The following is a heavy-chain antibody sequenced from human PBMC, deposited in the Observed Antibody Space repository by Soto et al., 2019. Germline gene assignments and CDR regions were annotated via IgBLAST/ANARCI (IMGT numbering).Heavy chain of an antibody. D-gene: IGHD3-10*01. CDR1: GVSITSYF. Sequence: QVQLQESGPGLVKPSETLSLTCTVTGVSITSYFWSWIRQPPGRGLEWIGYIYYTGSTNYNPSLKSRVSMSVDTSKSQFSLRLSSVTAAATAFYSCARAYYGSAHWIDSWGQGTLVTVSS. J-gene: IGHJ5*01. CDR3: ARAYYGSAHWIDS. V-gene: IGHV4-59*01. CDR2: IYYTGST.